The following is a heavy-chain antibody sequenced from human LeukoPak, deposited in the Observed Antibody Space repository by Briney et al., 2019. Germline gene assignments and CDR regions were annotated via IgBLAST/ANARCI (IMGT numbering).Heavy chain of an antibody. J-gene: IGHJ5*02. Sequence: PSETLSLTCAVYGRSFSGYYWSWIRQPPGKGLEWIGEINHSGSTNYNPSLKSRVTISVDTSKNQFSLKLSSVTAADTAVYYCAREFSILTGYYPVGNWFDPWGQGTLVTVSS. CDR3: AREFSILTGYYPVGNWFDP. V-gene: IGHV4-34*01. CDR2: INHSGST. CDR1: GRSFSGYY. D-gene: IGHD3-9*01.